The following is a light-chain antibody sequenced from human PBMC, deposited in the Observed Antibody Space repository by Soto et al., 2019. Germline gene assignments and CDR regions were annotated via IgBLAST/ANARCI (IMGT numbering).Light chain of an antibody. CDR2: DAS. CDR1: QSVTTF. V-gene: IGKV3-11*01. CDR3: RQRSKWPST. Sequence: EIVLTQSPDTLSLSPGERATLSCRASQSVTTFLAWYQQKPGQAPRLLISDASDRATGIPARFSGSGSGTDFTLTISSLESEDFAVYECRQRSKWPSTFGQGTKVEI. J-gene: IGKJ1*01.